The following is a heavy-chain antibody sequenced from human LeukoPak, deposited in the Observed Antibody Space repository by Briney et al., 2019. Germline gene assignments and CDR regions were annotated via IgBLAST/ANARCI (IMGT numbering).Heavy chain of an antibody. CDR1: GGSISSYY. J-gene: IGHJ5*02. D-gene: IGHD3-22*01. CDR3: ARDQGNGYYINWFDP. CDR2: IYYSGST. V-gene: IGHV4-59*01. Sequence: SETLSLTCTVSGGSISSYYWSWIRQPPGKGLEWIGYIYYSGSTNYNPSLKSRVTISVDTSKNQFSLKLSSVTAADTAVYYCARDQGNGYYINWFDPWGQGTLVTVSS.